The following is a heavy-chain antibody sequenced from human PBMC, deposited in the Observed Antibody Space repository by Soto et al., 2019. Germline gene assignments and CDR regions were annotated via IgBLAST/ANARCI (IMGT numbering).Heavy chain of an antibody. CDR1: GFTFSSYS. D-gene: IGHD3-3*01. J-gene: IGHJ4*02. Sequence: PGGSLRLSCAASGFTFSSYSMNWVRQAPGKGLEWVLYISSSSSTIYYADSVKGRFSISRDNSKNTLYLQMNSLRAEDTAIYYCAKGAYYDFWSGYSAFDCWGQGTLVTVSS. CDR2: ISSSSSTI. CDR3: AKGAYYDFWSGYSAFDC. V-gene: IGHV3-48*01.